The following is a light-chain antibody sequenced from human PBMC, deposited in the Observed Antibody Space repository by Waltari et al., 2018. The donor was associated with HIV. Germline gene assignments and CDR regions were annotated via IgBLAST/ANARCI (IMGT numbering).Light chain of an antibody. J-gene: IGLJ2*01. CDR2: GST. V-gene: IGLV1-40*01. CDR3: QSYDNSLGVV. CDR1: SSNIGAPHD. Sequence: QSVLTQPPSVSGAPGQRVTISCTGGSSNIGAPHDVHWYQQFPGTAPKLLIYGSTNRPSGVPDRFSGSKSGTSASLAITGLQAEDEADYYCQSYDNSLGVVFGGGTKLTVL.